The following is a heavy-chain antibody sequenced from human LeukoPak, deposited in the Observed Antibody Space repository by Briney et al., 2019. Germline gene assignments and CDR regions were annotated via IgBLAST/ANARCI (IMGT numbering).Heavy chain of an antibody. CDR1: GFTFSSYG. J-gene: IGHJ4*02. V-gene: IGHV3-30*02. D-gene: IGHD6-19*01. CDR2: IRYDGSNE. Sequence: GGSLRLSCAASGFTFSSYGMHWVRQAPGKGLEWVSFIRYDGSNEYYADSVRGRFTISRDNSKNTLYLQMNSLRAEDMALYYCAKDLGGAVAGRAFDYWGQGTLVTVSS. CDR3: AKDLGGAVAGRAFDY.